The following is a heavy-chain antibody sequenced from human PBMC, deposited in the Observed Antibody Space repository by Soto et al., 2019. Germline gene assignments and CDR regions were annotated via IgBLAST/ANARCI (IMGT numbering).Heavy chain of an antibody. CDR2: INAGNGNT. CDR3: AADYQFYGMDV. Sequence: QVQLVQSGAEEKKPGASVKVSCKASGYTFTSYAMHWVRQAPGQRLEWMGWINAGNGNTKYSQKFQGRVSFTRDTSASTAYLELSSLRSEDTAVYYCAADYQFYGMDVWGQGTTVTVSS. CDR1: GYTFTSYA. D-gene: IGHD2-2*01. J-gene: IGHJ6*02. V-gene: IGHV1-3*05.